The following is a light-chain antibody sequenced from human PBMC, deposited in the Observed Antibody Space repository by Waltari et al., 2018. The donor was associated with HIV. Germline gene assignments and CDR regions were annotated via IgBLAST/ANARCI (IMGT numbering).Light chain of an antibody. CDR3: AAWDDSLSVPWV. Sequence: QSVLTQPPSASGTPGQRVPLSCSGSRSNIGSNYVYWYQQLPGTAPKLLIYRNNQRPSGVPDRFSGSKSGTSASLAISGLRSEDEADYYCAAWDDSLSVPWVFGGGTKLTVL. CDR1: RSNIGSNY. J-gene: IGLJ3*02. V-gene: IGLV1-47*01. CDR2: RNN.